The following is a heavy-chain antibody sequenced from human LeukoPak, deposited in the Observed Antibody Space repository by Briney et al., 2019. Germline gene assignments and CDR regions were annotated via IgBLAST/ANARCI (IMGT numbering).Heavy chain of an antibody. Sequence: PSGTLSLTCTVSGGSISSYYWSWIRQPPGKGLEWIGYIYYSGSTNYNPSLKSRVTISVDTSKNQFSLKLSSVTAADTAVYYCASSPSYGDYAYWGQGTLVTVSS. CDR2: IYYSGST. J-gene: IGHJ4*02. CDR1: GGSISSYY. D-gene: IGHD4-17*01. CDR3: ASSPSYGDYAY. V-gene: IGHV4-59*01.